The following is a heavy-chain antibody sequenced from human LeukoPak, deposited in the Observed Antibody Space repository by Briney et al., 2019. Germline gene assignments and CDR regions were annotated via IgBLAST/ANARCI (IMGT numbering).Heavy chain of an antibody. V-gene: IGHV4-59*01. J-gene: IGHJ6*02. CDR1: GGSISSYY. CDR3: AKGPDSSGYGYYYGMVV. Sequence: SETLSLTCTVSGGSISSYYWSWIRQPPGKGLEWIGYISYSGNTNYNPSLKSRVTISADTSKNQFSLKMSSVTAADTAVYYCAKGPDSSGYGYYYGMVVWGQGTTVTVSS. D-gene: IGHD3-22*01. CDR2: ISYSGNT.